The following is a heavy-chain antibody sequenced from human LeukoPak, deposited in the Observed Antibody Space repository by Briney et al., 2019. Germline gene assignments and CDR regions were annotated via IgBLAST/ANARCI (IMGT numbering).Heavy chain of an antibody. J-gene: IGHJ4*02. CDR3: ARAGGTYYDFWSAH. D-gene: IGHD3-3*01. V-gene: IGHV1-2*02. CDR2: INPHSGGK. Sequence: WINPHSGGKYYAQKFQGRVTISMDRSISTAYMELSRLRSDDTAVYYCARAGGTYYDFWSAHWGQGTLVTVSS.